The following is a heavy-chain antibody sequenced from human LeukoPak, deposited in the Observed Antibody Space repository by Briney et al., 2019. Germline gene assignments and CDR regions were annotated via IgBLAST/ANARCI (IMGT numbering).Heavy chain of an antibody. CDR1: GFTFSIYG. CDR2: ISYDGSNK. J-gene: IGHJ4*02. V-gene: IGHV3-30*18. Sequence: GGSLRLSCAASGFTFSIYGMHWVRQAPGKGLEWVAVISYDGSNKYYADSVKGRFTISRDHSKNTLYLQMNSLRAEDTALYYCAKDLCKYQLRTLDYWGQGTLVTVSS. CDR3: AKDLCKYQLRTLDY. D-gene: IGHD2-2*01.